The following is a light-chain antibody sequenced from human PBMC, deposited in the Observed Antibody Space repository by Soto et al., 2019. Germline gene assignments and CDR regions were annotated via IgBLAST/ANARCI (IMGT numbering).Light chain of an antibody. V-gene: IGKV1-5*01. CDR3: QQYNSSPRT. CDR1: QSISSW. J-gene: IGKJ1*01. Sequence: DILMTQYPSTLSASVGYRVSITCRASQSISSWLAWYQQKPGKAPKLLIYDASSLESGVPSRFSGSGSGTEFTLTISSLQPDDFATYYCQQYNSSPRTFGQGTKVDIK. CDR2: DAS.